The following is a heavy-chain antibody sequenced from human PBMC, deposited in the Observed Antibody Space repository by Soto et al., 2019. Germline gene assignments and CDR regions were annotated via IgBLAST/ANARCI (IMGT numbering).Heavy chain of an antibody. CDR2: ISSSSSYI. Sequence: TVGSLRLSCAASGFTFSSYSMNWVRQAPGKGLEWVSSISSSSSYIYYADSVKGRFTISRDNAKNSLYLQMNSLRAEDTAVYYCARGIVVVTAILGYFDYWGQGTLVTVSS. J-gene: IGHJ4*02. V-gene: IGHV3-21*01. CDR3: ARGIVVVTAILGYFDY. CDR1: GFTFSSYS. D-gene: IGHD2-21*02.